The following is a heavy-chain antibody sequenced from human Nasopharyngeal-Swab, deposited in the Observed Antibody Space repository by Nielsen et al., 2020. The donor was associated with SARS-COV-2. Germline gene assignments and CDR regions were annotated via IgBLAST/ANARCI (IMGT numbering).Heavy chain of an antibody. CDR1: GFSLSTSGVG. D-gene: IGHD3-16*01. J-gene: IGHJ3*02. Sequence: SGPTLVKPTQTLTLTCTFSGFSLSTSGVGVGWIRQPPGKALEWLALIYWDDDKRYSPSLKSRLTITKDTSKNQVVLTMTNMDPVDTATYYCAHRDFMIPFGGALNDAFDIWGQGTMVTVSS. CDR2: IYWDDDK. CDR3: AHRDFMIPFGGALNDAFDI. V-gene: IGHV2-5*02.